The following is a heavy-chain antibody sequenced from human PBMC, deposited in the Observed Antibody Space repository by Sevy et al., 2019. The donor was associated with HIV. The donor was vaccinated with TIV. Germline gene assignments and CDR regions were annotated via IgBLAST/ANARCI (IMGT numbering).Heavy chain of an antibody. D-gene: IGHD4-17*01. CDR3: ARVRLTTVTTDAFDI. CDR1: GFTFSSYS. V-gene: IGHV3-48*01. J-gene: IGHJ3*02. CDR2: ISSSSSTI. Sequence: GGSLRLSCAASGFTFSSYSMNWVRQAPGKGLEWVSYISSSSSTIYYADSVEGRFTISRDNAKNSLYLQMNSLRAEDTAVYYCARVRLTTVTTDAFDIWGQGTMVTVSS.